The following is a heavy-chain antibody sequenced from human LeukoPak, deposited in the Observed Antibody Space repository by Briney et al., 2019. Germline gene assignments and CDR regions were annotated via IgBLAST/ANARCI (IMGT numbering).Heavy chain of an antibody. V-gene: IGHV1-8*01. Sequence: ASVKLSYKASGSTFTSYDINWVRQAPGPGLEWMGWMNPYSSNTGYAQKFQGRVTMTRNTSISTAYMELSSLRSEDTAVYYCARGVGRRSYQLLFRHYYYGMDVWGQGTTVTVSS. CDR2: MNPYSSNT. J-gene: IGHJ6*02. D-gene: IGHD2-2*01. CDR3: ARGVGRRSYQLLFRHYYYGMDV. CDR1: GSTFTSYD.